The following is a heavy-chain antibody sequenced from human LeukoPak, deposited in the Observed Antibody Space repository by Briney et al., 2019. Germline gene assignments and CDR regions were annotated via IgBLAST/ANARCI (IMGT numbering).Heavy chain of an antibody. Sequence: PSETLSLTCAVYGGSFSGYYWSWIRQPPGKGLEWIGEINHSGSTNYNPSLKSRVTISVDTSKNQFSLKLSSVTAADTAVYYCARRGPTYYYGSGSYYMVFDPWGQGTLVTVSS. CDR3: ARRGPTYYYGSGSYYMVFDP. CDR1: GGSFSGYY. CDR2: INHSGST. J-gene: IGHJ5*02. V-gene: IGHV4-34*01. D-gene: IGHD3-10*01.